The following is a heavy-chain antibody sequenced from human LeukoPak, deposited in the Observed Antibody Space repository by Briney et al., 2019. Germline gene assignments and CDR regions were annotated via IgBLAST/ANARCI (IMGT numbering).Heavy chain of an antibody. CDR1: GFSFSSYA. Sequence: GGSLRLSCAASGFSFSSYAMSWVRQAPGKGLEWVSAISGSGSSTYYADSVKGRFTISRDNSKNTPYLQMNSLRAEDTAVYYCARGCSSTSCYTVFDYWGQGTLVTVSS. CDR2: ISGSGSST. CDR3: ARGCSSTSCYTVFDY. J-gene: IGHJ4*02. D-gene: IGHD2-2*02. V-gene: IGHV3-23*01.